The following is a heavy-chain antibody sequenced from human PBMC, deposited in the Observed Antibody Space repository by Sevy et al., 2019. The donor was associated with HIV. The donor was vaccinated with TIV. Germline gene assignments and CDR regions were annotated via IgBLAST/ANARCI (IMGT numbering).Heavy chain of an antibody. J-gene: IGHJ6*02. Sequence: SETLSLTCTVSGDSIIDYYWSWIRQPPGKGLEWIGYIHNRGRYNYNPSLKSRVTISGDVSKNQFSLKLSSVTAADTAVYNCARDTSGYSSGWYPYYHYYGIDVWGQGTTVTVSS. CDR1: GDSIIDYY. V-gene: IGHV4-59*01. D-gene: IGHD6-19*01. CDR3: ARDTSGYSSGWYPYYHYYGIDV. CDR2: IHNRGRY.